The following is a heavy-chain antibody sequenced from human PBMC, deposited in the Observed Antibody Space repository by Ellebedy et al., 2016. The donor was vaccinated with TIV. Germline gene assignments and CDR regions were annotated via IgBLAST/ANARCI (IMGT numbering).Heavy chain of an antibody. CDR2: IYYSGYT. CDR1: GDSLSRTSYY. V-gene: IGHV4-39*01. CDR3: AGNPPAYNWVDS. J-gene: IGHJ5*01. Sequence: PGGSLRLSCTVSGDSLSRTSYYWVWFRPPPGQGREWPVSIYYSGYTDYNPSLKSRVTMSVDTSKTQFSLNQRSVTAADTAVYYCAGNPPAYNWVDSWGQGILVTVSS.